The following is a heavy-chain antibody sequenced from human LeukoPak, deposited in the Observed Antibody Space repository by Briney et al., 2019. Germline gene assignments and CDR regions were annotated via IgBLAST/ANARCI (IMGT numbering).Heavy chain of an antibody. CDR3: ARDKGDFDY. V-gene: IGHV4-38-2*02. CDR1: GGSISSYY. J-gene: IGHJ4*02. Sequence: SETLSLTCTVSGGSISSYYWGWIRQPPGKGLEWIGSMHHSGSTFISPSLNSRVTISMQTSKNQFSMKLGSVTAADTAVYYCARDKGDFDYWGQGTLVTVSS. CDR2: MHHSGST.